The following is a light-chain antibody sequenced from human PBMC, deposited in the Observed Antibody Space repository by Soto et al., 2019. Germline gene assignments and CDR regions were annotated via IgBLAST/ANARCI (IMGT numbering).Light chain of an antibody. J-gene: IGKJ1*01. CDR1: LTVGNNY. CDR2: GAS. V-gene: IGKV3-20*01. CDR3: RQSATSPRT. Sequence: EIVLTQSPGTLSLSPGERATLSCRASLTVGNNYLDWYQQKPGQAPRLLIYGASSRATVIPDRFSGSGSGTDFTLTISRLEPEDFAVYYCRQSATSPRTFGQGTKVEIK.